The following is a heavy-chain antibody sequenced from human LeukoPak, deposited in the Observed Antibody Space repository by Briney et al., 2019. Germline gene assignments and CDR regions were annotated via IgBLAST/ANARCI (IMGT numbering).Heavy chain of an antibody. D-gene: IGHD1-20*01. CDR1: GGTFSSYA. V-gene: IGHV1-69*13. J-gene: IGHJ4*02. CDR3: AKDRRYNWNYLDY. CDR2: IIPIFGTA. Sequence: SVKVSCKASGGTFSSYAISWVRQAPGQGLEWMGGIIPIFGTANYAQKFQGRVTITADESTSTAYMELSSLRAEDTAVYYCAKDRRYNWNYLDYWGQGTLVTVSS.